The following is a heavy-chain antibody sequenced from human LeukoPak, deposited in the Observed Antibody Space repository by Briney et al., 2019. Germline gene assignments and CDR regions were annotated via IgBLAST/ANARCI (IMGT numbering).Heavy chain of an antibody. J-gene: IGHJ4*02. CDR2: LYSVGGT. CDR1: GFIVRDSY. Sequence: GGSLRLSCAASGFIVRDSYMSWVRQAPGRGLEWLSVLYSVGGTYYADSVKGRFTTSRDSSQNTVYLQMNSLRAEDTVVYYCARDLGGRGYWGQGTLVTVSS. D-gene: IGHD3-16*01. V-gene: IGHV3-53*01. CDR3: ARDLGGRGY.